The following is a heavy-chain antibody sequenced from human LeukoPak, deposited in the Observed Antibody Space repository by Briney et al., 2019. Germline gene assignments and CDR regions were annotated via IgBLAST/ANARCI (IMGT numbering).Heavy chain of an antibody. CDR2: ISPYDGNT. J-gene: IGHJ4*02. CDR1: NYTFASYG. V-gene: IGHV1-18*01. Sequence: GASVKVSCKASNYTFASYGLSWVRQAPGQGLQWVGWISPYDGNTDYAQRFQARVTMTIDRATRTVYMDLKRLRLDDTAVYYCAYEPDCSGGSCYWFDYWGQGTLVTVSS. CDR3: AYEPDCSGGSCYWFDY. D-gene: IGHD2-15*01.